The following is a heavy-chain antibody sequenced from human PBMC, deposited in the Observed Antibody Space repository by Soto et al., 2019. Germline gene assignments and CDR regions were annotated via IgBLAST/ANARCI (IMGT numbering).Heavy chain of an antibody. CDR2: IYPADSDT. Sequence: PGESLKISCEGFGYSFATYWIGWVRQMPGKGLEWMGIIYPADSDTRYSPSFQGQVTISADKSINTAYLQWSSLKASDTAMYYCGRXFADTSMGGYSYTGLDVWGPGTTVTVSS. J-gene: IGHJ6*02. CDR1: GYSFATYW. CDR3: GRXFADTSMGGYSYTGLDV. V-gene: IGHV5-51*01. D-gene: IGHD5-18*01.